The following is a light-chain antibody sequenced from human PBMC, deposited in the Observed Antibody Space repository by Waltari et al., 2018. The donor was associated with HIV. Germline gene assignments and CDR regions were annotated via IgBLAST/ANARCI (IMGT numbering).Light chain of an antibody. V-gene: IGLV3-25*03. CDR1: PSPSHT. J-gene: IGLJ3*02. CDR2: KDT. CDR3: QSADSSGTYWM. Sequence: SRQLTHPPSVSVSPGQTPRIPCSGAPSPSHTANLYQQKPGQAPILVMYKDTKRPSGIPERFSGSSSGTTVTLTISGVQPEDEADYYCQSADSSGTYWMFGGGTKLTVL.